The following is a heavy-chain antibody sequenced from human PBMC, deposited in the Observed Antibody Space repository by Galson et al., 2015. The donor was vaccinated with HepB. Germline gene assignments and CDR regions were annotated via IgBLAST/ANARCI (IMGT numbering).Heavy chain of an antibody. D-gene: IGHD1-26*01. CDR2: IDPSDSYT. J-gene: IGHJ3*02. CDR3: ARQEVGPDPNAFDI. CDR1: GYSFTNYW. V-gene: IGHV5-10-1*01. Sequence: QSGAEVKKPGESLRISCKGSGYSFTNYWISWVRQMPGTGLEWMGRIDPSDSYTNYSPSFQGHVTISADKSISTAYLQWTSLKASDTAMYYCARQEVGPDPNAFDIWGQGTMVTVSS.